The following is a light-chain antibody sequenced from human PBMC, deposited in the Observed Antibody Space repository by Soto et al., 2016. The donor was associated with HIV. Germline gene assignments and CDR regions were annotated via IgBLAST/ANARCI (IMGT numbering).Light chain of an antibody. V-gene: IGLV3-19*01. CDR2: QDN. J-gene: IGLJ2*01. CDR1: SLRSYY. CDR3: QAWDSSTDVV. Sequence: SSELTQDPVVSVALGQTVMITCQGDSLRSYYASWYQQKPGQSPVLVIYQDNKRPSGIPERFSGSNSGNTATLTISGTQALDEADYYCQAWDSSTDVVFGGGTKLTVL.